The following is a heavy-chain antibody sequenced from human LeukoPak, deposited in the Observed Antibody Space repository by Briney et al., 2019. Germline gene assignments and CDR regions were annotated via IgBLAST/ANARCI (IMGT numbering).Heavy chain of an antibody. CDR2: ISYDGSNK. Sequence: GRSLRLSCAASGFTFSSYAMHWVRQAPGKGLEWVAVISYDGSNKYYADSVKGRFTISRDNSKNTLYLQMNSLRAEDTAVYYCASPRWGIWGQGTMVTVSS. D-gene: IGHD4-23*01. CDR3: ASPRWGI. CDR1: GFTFSSYA. V-gene: IGHV3-30-3*01. J-gene: IGHJ3*02.